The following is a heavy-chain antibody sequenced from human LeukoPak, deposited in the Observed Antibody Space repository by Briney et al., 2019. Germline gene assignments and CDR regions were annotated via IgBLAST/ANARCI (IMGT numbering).Heavy chain of an antibody. CDR1: GFTFSSYG. Sequence: GRSLRLSCAASGFTFSSYGMHWVRQAPGKGLEWVAVISYDGSNKYYADSVKGRFTISRDSSKNTLYLQMNSLRAEDTAVYYCAKPRVVGITSPFDYWGQGTLVTVSS. CDR2: ISYDGSNK. J-gene: IGHJ4*02. D-gene: IGHD3-10*01. V-gene: IGHV3-30*18. CDR3: AKPRVVGITSPFDY.